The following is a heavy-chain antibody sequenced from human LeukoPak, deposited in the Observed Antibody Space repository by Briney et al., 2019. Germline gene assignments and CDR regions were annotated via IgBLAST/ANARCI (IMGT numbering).Heavy chain of an antibody. CDR1: GDSISSSGYY. V-gene: IGHV4-39*01. J-gene: IGHJ5*02. Sequence: PSETLSLTCSVSGDSISSSGYYWDWIRQPPGKGLEWIGSIHHSGNTNYNPSLKSRVTISADTSKNQFSLRVTSVTAADTALYYCARRSLREAYNRFDPWGQGTLVTVSS. D-gene: IGHD3-10*01. CDR3: ARRSLREAYNRFDP. CDR2: IHHSGNT.